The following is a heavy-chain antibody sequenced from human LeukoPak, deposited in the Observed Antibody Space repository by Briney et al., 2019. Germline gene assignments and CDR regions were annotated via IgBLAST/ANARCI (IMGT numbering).Heavy chain of an antibody. V-gene: IGHV1-69*10. CDR2: IIPILGIA. CDR3: ARGGGWGDTDTFVF. J-gene: IGHJ3*01. CDR1: GGTFSSYA. Sequence: GASVKVSCKASGGTFSSYAISWVRQAPGQGLEWMGGIIPILGIANYAQKFQGRVTITADKSTSTAYMELSRLKADDTAVYYCARGGGWGDTDTFVFWGQGTMLTVSS. D-gene: IGHD5-18*01.